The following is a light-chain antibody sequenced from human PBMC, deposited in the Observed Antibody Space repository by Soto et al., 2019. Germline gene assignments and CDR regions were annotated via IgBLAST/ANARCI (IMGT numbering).Light chain of an antibody. CDR2: TNN. CDR3: AAWDDSLNGPL. Sequence: QSVLTQPPSASGTPGQRVTISCSGSSSNIGSNTVSWYQHLPGTSPKLLIYTNNQRPSGVPDRFSGSKSGTSATLAISGLQSEDDADYSCAAWDDSLNGPLFGGGTKLTVL. J-gene: IGLJ2*01. CDR1: SSNIGSNT. V-gene: IGLV1-44*01.